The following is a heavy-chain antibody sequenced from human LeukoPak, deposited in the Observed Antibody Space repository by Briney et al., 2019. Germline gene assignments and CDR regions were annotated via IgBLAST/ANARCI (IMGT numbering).Heavy chain of an antibody. Sequence: PSQTLSLTCTVSGGSISSGGYYWSWIRQHPGKGLEWIGYIYYSGSTYYNPSLKSRVTISVDTSKNQFSLKLSSVTAADTAVYHCARETLNYYGSGSYSAYYFDYWGQGTLVTVSS. CDR1: GGSISSGGYY. V-gene: IGHV4-31*03. CDR3: ARETLNYYGSGSYSAYYFDY. D-gene: IGHD3-10*01. CDR2: IYYSGST. J-gene: IGHJ4*02.